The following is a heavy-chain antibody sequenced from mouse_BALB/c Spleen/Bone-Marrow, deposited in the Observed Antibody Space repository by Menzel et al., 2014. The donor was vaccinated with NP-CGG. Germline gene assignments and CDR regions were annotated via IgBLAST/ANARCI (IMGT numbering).Heavy chain of an antibody. CDR1: GYTFTDYN. CDR2: IYLYNGGT. CDR3: TRRESVVADFDY. V-gene: IGHV1S29*02. Sequence: DVKLAESGPELVKPGPTVTLSCTVSGYTFTDYNMHWVKQSHGKGLEWIGYIYLYNGGTGYNQKFKSKATLTVDHSSSTTYMELRRLTSNDSAVYYCTRRESVVADFDYWGQGTTLTVSS. J-gene: IGHJ2*01.